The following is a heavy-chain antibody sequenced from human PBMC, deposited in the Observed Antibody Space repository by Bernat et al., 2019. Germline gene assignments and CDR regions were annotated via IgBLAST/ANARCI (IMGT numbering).Heavy chain of an antibody. Sequence: QLQLQESGSGLVKPSQTLSLTCAVSGGSISSGGYSWSWIRQPPGKGLEWIGYIYHSGSTYYNPSLKSRVTISVDRSKNQFSLKLSSMTAADTAVYYCARDRGPGGREIDYWGQGTLVTVSS. CDR3: ARDRGPGGREIDY. V-gene: IGHV4-30-2*01. D-gene: IGHD3-10*01. J-gene: IGHJ4*02. CDR1: GGSISSGGYS. CDR2: IYHSGST.